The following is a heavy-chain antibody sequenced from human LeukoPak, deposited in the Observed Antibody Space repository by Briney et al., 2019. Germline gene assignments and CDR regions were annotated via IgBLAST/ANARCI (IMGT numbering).Heavy chain of an antibody. J-gene: IGHJ4*02. V-gene: IGHV3-23*01. CDR1: GFPFSSYA. CDR2: LSGSGGTT. Sequence: GGSLRLSCAASGFPFSSYAMSWVRQAPGKGLEWVSALSGSGGTTYYADSVKGRFTISRDNSNNTLYLQMNNLRAEDTAVYYCAKTRGSGPFDYWGQGTLVTVSS. D-gene: IGHD3-10*01. CDR3: AKTRGSGPFDY.